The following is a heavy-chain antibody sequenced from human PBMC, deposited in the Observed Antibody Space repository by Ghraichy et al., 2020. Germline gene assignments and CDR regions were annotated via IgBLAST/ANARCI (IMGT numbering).Heavy chain of an antibody. CDR1: GGSFSGYY. D-gene: IGHD2-2*01. Sequence: SETLSLTCAVYGGSFSGYYWSWIRQPPGKGLEWIGEINHSGSTNYNPSLKSRVTISVDTSKNQFSLKLSSVTAADTAVYYCARAGSTSWEIDYWGQGTLVTVSS. CDR3: ARAGSTSWEIDY. J-gene: IGHJ4*02. CDR2: INHSGST. V-gene: IGHV4-34*01.